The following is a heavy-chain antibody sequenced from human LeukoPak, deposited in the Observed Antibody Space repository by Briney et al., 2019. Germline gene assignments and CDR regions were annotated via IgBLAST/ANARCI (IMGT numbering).Heavy chain of an antibody. CDR2: IYSGGST. CDR3: ARESRGHYDILTGYSYYFDY. V-gene: IGHV3-66*01. D-gene: IGHD3-9*01. J-gene: IGHJ4*02. Sequence: PGGSLRLSCAASGFTFSSNYMSWVRQAPGKGLEWVSVIYSGGSTYYADSVKGRFTISRDNSKNTLYLQMNSLRAEDTAVYYCARESRGHYDILTGYSYYFDYWGQGTLVTVSS. CDR1: GFTFSSNY.